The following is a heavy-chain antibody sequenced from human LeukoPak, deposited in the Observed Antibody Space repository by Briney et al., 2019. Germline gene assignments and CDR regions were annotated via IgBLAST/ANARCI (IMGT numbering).Heavy chain of an antibody. CDR2: ISYRGST. Sequence: SETLSLTCAVCGGSINSYYWSWIRQPPARGLEGIGYISYRGSTNYNPSLKSRVTISLDPSKSQFSLDLASVTAAGTAGGCLAGRQQVGNTGYYFDYWGQGTLVTVSS. D-gene: IGHD1-26*01. CDR3: AGRQQVGNTGYYFDY. CDR1: GGSINSYY. V-gene: IGHV4-59*01. J-gene: IGHJ4*02.